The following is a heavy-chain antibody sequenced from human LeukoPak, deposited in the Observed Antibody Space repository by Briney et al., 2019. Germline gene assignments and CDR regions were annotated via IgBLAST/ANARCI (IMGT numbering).Heavy chain of an antibody. J-gene: IGHJ4*02. D-gene: IGHD3-3*01. Sequence: PSETLSLTCAVSGGSISSSSYYWGWIRQPPGKGLEWIGSIYYSGSTYYNPSLKSRVTISVDTSKNQFSLKLSSVTAADTAVYYCARGDFWSGYYDYWGQGTLVTVSS. V-gene: IGHV4-39*01. CDR3: ARGDFWSGYYDY. CDR2: IYYSGST. CDR1: GGSISSSSYY.